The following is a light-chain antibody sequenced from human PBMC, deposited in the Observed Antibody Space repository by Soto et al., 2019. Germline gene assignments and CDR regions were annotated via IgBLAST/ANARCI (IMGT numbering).Light chain of an antibody. CDR2: AAS. CDR1: QSISSY. CDR3: QQSCSTPLT. J-gene: IGKJ4*01. Sequence: DIQMTQSPSSLSASVGDRVTITCRASQSISSYLNWYQQKPGKAPKLLIYAASSLQSGVPSRFSGSGSGTDFTLTISSLQPEDFATYYCQQSCSTPLTFGRGTKVEIK. V-gene: IGKV1-39*01.